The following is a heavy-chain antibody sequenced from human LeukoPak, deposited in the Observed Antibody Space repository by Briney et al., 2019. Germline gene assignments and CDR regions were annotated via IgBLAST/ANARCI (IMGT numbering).Heavy chain of an antibody. CDR3: ARSQYYDFWSGYYTPFDY. V-gene: IGHV4-61*02. Sequence: PSETLSLTCTVSGGSISSGSYYWSWIRQPAGKGLEWIGRIYTSGSTNYNPSLKSRVTISVDTSKNQFPLKLSSVTAADTAVYYCARSQYYDFWSGYYTPFDYWGQGTLVTVSS. CDR1: GGSISSGSYY. CDR2: IYTSGST. D-gene: IGHD3-3*01. J-gene: IGHJ4*02.